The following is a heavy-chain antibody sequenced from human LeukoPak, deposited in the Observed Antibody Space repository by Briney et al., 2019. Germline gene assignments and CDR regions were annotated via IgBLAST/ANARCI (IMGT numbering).Heavy chain of an antibody. CDR1: GFTFSTYS. D-gene: IGHD2-15*01. Sequence: GGSLKLSCAVSGFTFSTYSVNWIRQAPGKGLEWLSYISSHSRTISYADSVKGRFTISRDNAKNSLYLQMNSLTTEDTALYYCAKGGTWDSDYWGQGTLVTVSS. CDR2: ISSHSRTI. CDR3: AKGGTWDSDY. J-gene: IGHJ4*02. V-gene: IGHV3-48*04.